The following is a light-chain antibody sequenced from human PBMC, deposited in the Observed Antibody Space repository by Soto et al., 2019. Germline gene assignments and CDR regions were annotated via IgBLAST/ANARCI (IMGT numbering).Light chain of an antibody. CDR3: QQYGSSRPD. CDR1: QSVSSSY. Sequence: EIVLTQSPGTLSLSPGERATLSCRASQSVSSSYLAWYQQKPGQAPRLLIYGASSRATGIPDRFSGSGSGTDFTLTISRLEPEDFAVYYCQQYGSSRPDFGPGTKVDIK. CDR2: GAS. J-gene: IGKJ3*01. V-gene: IGKV3-20*01.